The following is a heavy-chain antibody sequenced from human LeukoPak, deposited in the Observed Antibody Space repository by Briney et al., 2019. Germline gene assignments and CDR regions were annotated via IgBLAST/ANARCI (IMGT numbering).Heavy chain of an antibody. CDR3: ARDRTDYDFWRGYYYYYYGMDV. CDR1: GGSISSGDYY. Sequence: SETLSLTCTVSGGSISSGDYYWSWIRQPPGKGLEWIGYIYYSGSTYYNPSLKSRVTISVDTSKNQFSLKLSSVTAADTAVYYCARDRTDYDFWRGYYYYYYGMDVWGQGTTVTVSS. J-gene: IGHJ6*02. CDR2: IYYSGST. D-gene: IGHD3-3*01. V-gene: IGHV4-30-4*01.